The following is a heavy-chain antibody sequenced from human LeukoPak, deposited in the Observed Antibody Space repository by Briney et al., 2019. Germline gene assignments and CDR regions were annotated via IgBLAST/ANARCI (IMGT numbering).Heavy chain of an antibody. Sequence: PGGSLRLSCAASGFTFSSYAVHWVRQAPGKGLEWVALISYDGSNKYYADSVKGRFSISRDNAKNSLYLQMNSLRAEDTAVYYCARSTVAGRGAFDIWGQGTVVTISS. CDR2: ISYDGSNK. CDR1: GFTFSSYA. J-gene: IGHJ3*02. D-gene: IGHD6-19*01. V-gene: IGHV3-30*04. CDR3: ARSTVAGRGAFDI.